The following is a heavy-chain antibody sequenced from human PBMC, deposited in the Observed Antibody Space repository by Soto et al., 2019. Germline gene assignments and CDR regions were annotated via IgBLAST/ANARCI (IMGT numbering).Heavy chain of an antibody. CDR2: IYPGDSDT. V-gene: IGHV5-51*01. CDR1: GYSFTSYW. D-gene: IGHD2-2*01. Sequence: REESLKISCKGSGYSFTSYWIGWVRQMPGKGLEWMGIIYPGDSDTRYSPSFQGQVTISADKSISTAYLQWSSLKASDTAMYYCARDDIVVVPAAKYYYGMDVWGQGTTVTVSS. CDR3: ARDDIVVVPAAKYYYGMDV. J-gene: IGHJ6*02.